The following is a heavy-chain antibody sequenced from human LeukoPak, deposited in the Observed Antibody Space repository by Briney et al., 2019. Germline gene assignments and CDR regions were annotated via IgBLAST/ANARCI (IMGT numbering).Heavy chain of an antibody. CDR3: ARQLWFGELYTGYFDY. CDR1: GFTLSSYI. J-gene: IGHJ4*02. CDR2: ISGSSSYI. D-gene: IGHD3-10*01. Sequence: GGSLRLSCAASGFTLSSYIMNWVRQAPGKGLEWVSSISGSSSYIYYADSVKGRFTISRDNAKKSLFLQMNSLRAEDTAVYYCARQLWFGELYTGYFDYWGQGTLVTVSS. V-gene: IGHV3-21*01.